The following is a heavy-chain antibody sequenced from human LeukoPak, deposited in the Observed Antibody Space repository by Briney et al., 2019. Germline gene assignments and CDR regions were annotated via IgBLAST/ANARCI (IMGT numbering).Heavy chain of an antibody. CDR2: ITASGDST. CDR3: AKAYGTNGYFQLPIDF. D-gene: IGHD2-8*01. Sequence: GGSLRLSCAASGFTFSSNAMTWVRQAPGKGLECVSAITASGDSTYYADSVRGRFTISRANSKNTLFLQMNILRAEDTAVYFCAKAYGTNGYFQLPIDFWGQGTLVTVSS. J-gene: IGHJ4*02. V-gene: IGHV3-23*01. CDR1: GFTFSSNA.